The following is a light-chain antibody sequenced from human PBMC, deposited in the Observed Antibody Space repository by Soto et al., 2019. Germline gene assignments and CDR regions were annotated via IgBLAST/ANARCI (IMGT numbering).Light chain of an antibody. J-gene: IGLJ1*01. V-gene: IGLV1-40*01. CDR2: GNS. CDR1: SSNIGAGYD. Sequence: QSVLTQPPSVSGAPGQRVTISCTGSSSNIGAGYDVHWYQQLPGTAPKLLIYGNSNRPSGVPDRFSGSKSGTSASLAITGLQAKDEADYYCQSSDSSLSGYVFGTGTKLTVL. CDR3: QSSDSSLSGYV.